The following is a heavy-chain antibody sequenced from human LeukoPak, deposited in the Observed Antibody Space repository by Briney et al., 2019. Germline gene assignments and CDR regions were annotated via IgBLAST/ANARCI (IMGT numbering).Heavy chain of an antibody. V-gene: IGHV1-2*04. CDR3: ARVNSLDSSGYYTY. CDR2: INPNSGGT. CDR1: GYTFTGYY. D-gene: IGHD3-22*01. Sequence: ASVKVSCKASGYTFTGYYMHWVRQAPGQGLEWMGRINPNSGGTNYAQKFQGWVTMTRDTSISTAYMELSRLRSDDTAVYYCARVNSLDSSGYYTYWGQGTLVTVSS. J-gene: IGHJ4*02.